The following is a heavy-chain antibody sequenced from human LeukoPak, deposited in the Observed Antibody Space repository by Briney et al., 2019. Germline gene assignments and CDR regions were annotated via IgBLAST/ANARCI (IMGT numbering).Heavy chain of an antibody. CDR3: ARHDKGFDY. J-gene: IGHJ4*02. CDR2: IYSSGTI. Sequence: SETLSLTCTVSSGSISSYYWSWIRQPPGKGLEWLGYIYSSGTINFNPSLKSRLTMSVDTSKNQFSLKLSSVTAADTAVYYYARHDKGFDYWGRGTLVTVSA. CDR1: SGSISSYY. D-gene: IGHD3-22*01. V-gene: IGHV4-59*08.